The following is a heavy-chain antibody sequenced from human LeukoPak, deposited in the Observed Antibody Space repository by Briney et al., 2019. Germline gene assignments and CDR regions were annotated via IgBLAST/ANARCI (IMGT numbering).Heavy chain of an antibody. CDR3: ARRGPDDFWSGLYYFDY. Sequence: GESLKISCKGSGYSFTSYWIGWVRQMPGKGLEWMGIIYPGDSDTRYSPSFQGQVTISADKSTSTAYLQWSSLKASDTAMYYCARRGPDDFWSGLYYFDYWGQGTLVTVSS. CDR1: GYSFTSYW. CDR2: IYPGDSDT. V-gene: IGHV5-51*01. J-gene: IGHJ4*02. D-gene: IGHD3-3*01.